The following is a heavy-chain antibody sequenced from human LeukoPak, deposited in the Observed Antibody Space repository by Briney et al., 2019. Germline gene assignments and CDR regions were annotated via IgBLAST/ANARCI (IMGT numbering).Heavy chain of an antibody. CDR2: ISSRSFTI. Sequence: GGAVTLSCAASGFTFSAYSMNWVRQAPGKGLDWVSYISSRSFTIYYADSVKGRFSISRDNAKNSLYLEMNSLRDEDTAVYDCARSVIAVAGYDAFDIWGQWTVVTVSS. D-gene: IGHD6-19*01. CDR1: GFTFSAYS. J-gene: IGHJ3*02. V-gene: IGHV3-48*02. CDR3: ARSVIAVAGYDAFDI.